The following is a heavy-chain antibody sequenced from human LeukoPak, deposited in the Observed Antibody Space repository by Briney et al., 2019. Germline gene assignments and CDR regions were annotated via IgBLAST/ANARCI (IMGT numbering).Heavy chain of an antibody. CDR1: GFTFSSYW. CDR2: IKQDGSEK. D-gene: IGHD1-26*01. V-gene: IGHV3-7*03. J-gene: IGHJ5*01. CDR3: ARDLSWRRELDRAWLDS. Sequence: GGSLRLSCAASGFTFSSYWMSWVRQAPGKGLEWVANIKQDGSEKYYVDSVKGRFTISRDNVKNSLYLQMNSLRAEDTAVYYCARDLSWRRELDRAWLDSWGQGTLVTVSS.